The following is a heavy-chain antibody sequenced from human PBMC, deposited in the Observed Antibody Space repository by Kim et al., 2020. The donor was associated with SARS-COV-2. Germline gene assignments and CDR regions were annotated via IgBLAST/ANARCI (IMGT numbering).Heavy chain of an antibody. D-gene: IGHD3-3*01. CDR3: ARDLSGTFGVVIIRGWFEP. V-gene: IGHV1-3*01. Sequence: ASVNVSCKASGYTFTSYAMHWVRQAPGQRLEWMGWINAGNGNTKYSQKFQGRVTITRDTSARTAYMELSSLRSEDTAVYYCARDLSGTFGVVIIRGWFEPWGQGTLVTVSS. J-gene: IGHJ5*02. CDR1: GYTFTSYA. CDR2: INAGNGNT.